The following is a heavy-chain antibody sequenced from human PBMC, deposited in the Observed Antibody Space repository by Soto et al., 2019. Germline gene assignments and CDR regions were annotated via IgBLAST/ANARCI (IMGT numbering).Heavy chain of an antibody. V-gene: IGHV4-59*01. J-gene: IGHJ4*02. CDR2: IYYSGST. Sequence: SETLSLTCTVSGGSISGYYWSWIRQPPGKGLEWIGYIYYSGSTSYNPSLKSRLTISVDTSKNQFSLRLTSVTAADTAVYYCAREDSSGYKFFVYWGQGTLVTVSS. D-gene: IGHD3-22*01. CDR1: GGSISGYY. CDR3: AREDSSGYKFFVY.